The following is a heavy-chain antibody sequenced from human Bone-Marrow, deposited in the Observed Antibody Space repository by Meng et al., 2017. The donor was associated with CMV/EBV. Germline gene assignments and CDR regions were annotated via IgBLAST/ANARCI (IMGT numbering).Heavy chain of an antibody. Sequence: ASVKVSCKASGYTFTSYGISWVRQAPGQGLEWMGWISAYNGNTNYAQKLQGRVTMTEDTSTDTAYMELSSLRSEDTAVYYCATAWGLGWFDPWGQGTLVTVSS. CDR1: GYTFTSYG. D-gene: IGHD3-16*01. CDR2: ISAYNGNT. V-gene: IGHV1-18*01. J-gene: IGHJ5*02. CDR3: ATAWGLGWFDP.